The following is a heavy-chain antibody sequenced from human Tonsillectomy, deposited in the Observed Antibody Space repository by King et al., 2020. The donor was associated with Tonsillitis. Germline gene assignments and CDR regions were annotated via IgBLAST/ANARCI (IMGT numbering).Heavy chain of an antibody. CDR1: GFTFSNYW. CDR2: IKQDGGEE. D-gene: IGHD3-3*01. V-gene: IGHV3-7*01. CDR3: ARPRFGVVPRPYFDF. Sequence: VQLVESGGGLVQPGGSLRLSCAASGFTFSNYWMSWVRQAPGKGLEWVANIKQDGGEEDYVDSVKGRFTISRDNAKNSLYLQMNSLRAEDTAIYYCARPRFGVVPRPYFDFWGQGALVTVPS. J-gene: IGHJ4*02.